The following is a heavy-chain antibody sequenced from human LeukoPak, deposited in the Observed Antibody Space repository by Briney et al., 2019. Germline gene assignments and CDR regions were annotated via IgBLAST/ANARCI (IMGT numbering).Heavy chain of an antibody. CDR3: AKDASYSFDY. V-gene: IGHV3-30*02. CDR1: GFTFSRYG. Sequence: GGSLRLSCAASGFTFSRYGMYWVRQAPGKWLEWVAFIRYDGSNKYYADSVKGRFTISRDNSKNTLYLQMNSLRAEDTAVYYCAKDASYSFDYWGQGTLATVSS. CDR2: IRYDGSNK. J-gene: IGHJ4*02.